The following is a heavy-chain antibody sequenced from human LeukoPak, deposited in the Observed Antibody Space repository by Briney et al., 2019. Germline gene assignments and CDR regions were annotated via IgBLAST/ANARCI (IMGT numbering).Heavy chain of an antibody. CDR2: IYYSEST. J-gene: IGHJ3*02. CDR1: GGSISSSSYY. Sequence: PSETLSLTCTVSGGSISSSSYYWGWIRQPPGKELEWIGSIYYSESTYYNPSLKSRVTISVDTSKNQFSPKLSSVTAADTAVYYCARLPRSQYYYDSSGVNAFDIWGQGTMVTVSS. V-gene: IGHV4-39*07. CDR3: ARLPRSQYYYDSSGVNAFDI. D-gene: IGHD3-22*01.